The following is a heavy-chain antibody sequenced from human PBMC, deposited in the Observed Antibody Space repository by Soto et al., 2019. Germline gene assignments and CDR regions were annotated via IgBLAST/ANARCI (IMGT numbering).Heavy chain of an antibody. CDR2: IYYSGTT. CDR1: GYSISSSNW. D-gene: IGHD1-26*01. CDR3: ARREIQGPIDY. J-gene: IGHJ4*02. Sequence: SETLSLTCAVSGYSISSSNWWGWIRQPPGKGLEWIGYIYYSGTTYYNPSLKSRVTMSVDTSKNQFSLKLTSVTAVDTAVYYCARREIQGPIDYWGKGTLDTRSS. V-gene: IGHV4-28*01.